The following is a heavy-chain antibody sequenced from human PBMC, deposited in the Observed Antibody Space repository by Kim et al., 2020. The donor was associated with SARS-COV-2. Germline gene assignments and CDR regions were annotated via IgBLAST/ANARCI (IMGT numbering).Heavy chain of an antibody. D-gene: IGHD3-10*01. CDR1: GFTFSSYS. CDR2: ISSSSSYI. Sequence: GGSLRLSCAASGFTFSSYSMNWVRQAPGKGLEWVSSISSSSSYIYYADSVKGRFTISRDNAKNSLYLQMNSLRAEDTAVYYCARDLRRVWFGELLQNDAFDIWGQGTMVTVSS. CDR3: ARDLRRVWFGELLQNDAFDI. J-gene: IGHJ3*02. V-gene: IGHV3-21*01.